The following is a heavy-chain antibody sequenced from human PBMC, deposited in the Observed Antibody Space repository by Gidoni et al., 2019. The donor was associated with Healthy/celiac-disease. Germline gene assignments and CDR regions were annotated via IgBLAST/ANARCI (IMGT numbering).Heavy chain of an antibody. CDR2: ISWNSGSI. CDR3: AKDLGLKLRFFEGVDY. V-gene: IGHV3-9*01. Sequence: EVQLVESGGGLVQPGRSLRLSCAASGFTFADYAMHWVRQAPGKGLEWVSGISWNSGSIGYADSVKGRFTISRDNAKNSLYLQMNSLRAEDTALYYCAKDLGLKLRFFEGVDYWGQGTLVTVSS. D-gene: IGHD3-3*01. J-gene: IGHJ4*02. CDR1: GFTFADYA.